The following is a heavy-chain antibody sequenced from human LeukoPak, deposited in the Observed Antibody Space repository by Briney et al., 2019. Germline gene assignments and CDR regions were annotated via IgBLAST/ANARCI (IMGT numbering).Heavy chain of an antibody. Sequence: GGSLRLSCAASGFTFSSYWMHWVRQAPGKGLVWVSRINSDGSSTSYADSVKGRFTISRDNARNTLSLQMNSLRAEDTAVYYCVKERGPFDAFDIWGQGTMVTVSS. CDR2: INSDGSST. V-gene: IGHV3-74*01. CDR3: VKERGPFDAFDI. CDR1: GFTFSSYW. J-gene: IGHJ3*02.